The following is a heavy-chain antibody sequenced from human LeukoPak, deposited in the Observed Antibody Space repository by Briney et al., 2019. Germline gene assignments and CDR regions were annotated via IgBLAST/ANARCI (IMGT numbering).Heavy chain of an antibody. D-gene: IGHD2-21*02. CDR1: GFTFSSYA. Sequence: GGSLRLSCAASGFTFSSYAMHWVRQAPGKGLEWVAVISYDGSSKYYADSVKGRFTISRDNAKNSLYLQMNSLRAEDTAVYYCAREGVVVTAIPVPYFDYWGQGTLVTVSS. J-gene: IGHJ4*02. V-gene: IGHV3-30-3*01. CDR2: ISYDGSSK. CDR3: AREGVVVTAIPVPYFDY.